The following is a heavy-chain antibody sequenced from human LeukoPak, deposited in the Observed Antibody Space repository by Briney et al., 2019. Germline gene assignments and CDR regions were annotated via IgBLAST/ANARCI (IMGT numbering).Heavy chain of an antibody. D-gene: IGHD3-10*01. CDR1: GGTFSSYA. Sequence: GASVTVSFKASGGTFSSYAISWVRQAPGQGLEWMGGIIPIFGTANYAQKFQGRVTITADESTSTAYMELSSLRSEDTAVYYCARDDRVWFGDWGQGTLVTVSS. CDR2: IIPIFGTA. V-gene: IGHV1-69*13. CDR3: ARDDRVWFGD. J-gene: IGHJ4*02.